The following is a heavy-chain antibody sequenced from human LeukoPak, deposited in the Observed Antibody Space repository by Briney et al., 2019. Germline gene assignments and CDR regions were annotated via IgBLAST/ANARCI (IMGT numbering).Heavy chain of an antibody. Sequence: GGSLRLSCAASGFTFSSYSMNWVRQAPGKGLEWVSYISSSSSTIYYADSVKGRFTISRDNAKNSLYLQMNSLRAEDTAVCYCAGSYLPGDAFDIWGQGTMVTVSS. D-gene: IGHD1-26*01. CDR3: AGSYLPGDAFDI. J-gene: IGHJ3*02. V-gene: IGHV3-48*01. CDR1: GFTFSSYS. CDR2: ISSSSSTI.